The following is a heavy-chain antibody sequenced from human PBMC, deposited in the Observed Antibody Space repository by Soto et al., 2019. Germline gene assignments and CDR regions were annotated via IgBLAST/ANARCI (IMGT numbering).Heavy chain of an antibody. J-gene: IGHJ5*02. V-gene: IGHV4-4*02. CDR2: IYHSGST. CDR1: GGSISSSNW. D-gene: IGHD2-2*01. CDR3: ARGRVPKPAMNWFDP. Sequence: QVQLQESGPGLVKPSGTLSLTCAVSGGSISSSNWWSWVRQPPGKGLEWIGEIYHSGSTNYNPSLKSRVTISVDKSKNQCALKLSSVTAADTAVYYCARGRVPKPAMNWFDPWGQGTLVTVSS.